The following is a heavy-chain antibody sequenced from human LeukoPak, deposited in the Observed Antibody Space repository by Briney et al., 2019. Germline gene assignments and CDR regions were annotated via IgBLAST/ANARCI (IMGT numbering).Heavy chain of an antibody. D-gene: IGHD2-2*01. CDR3: AKATNLLCSSTSCCMGSFDY. CDR2: ISWNSGSI. Sequence: GGSLRLSCTASGFTFDDYAMHWVRQAPGKGLEWVSGISWNSGSIGYADSVKGRFTISRDNAKNSLYLQMNSLRAEDTALYYCAKATNLLCSSTSCCMGSFDYWGQGTLVTVSS. V-gene: IGHV3-9*01. J-gene: IGHJ4*02. CDR1: GFTFDDYA.